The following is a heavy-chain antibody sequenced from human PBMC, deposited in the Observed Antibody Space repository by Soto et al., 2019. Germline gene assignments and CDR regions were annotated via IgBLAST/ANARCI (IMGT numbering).Heavy chain of an antibody. CDR2: IYYSGST. CDR3: ARHSASSWSYYYYMDV. J-gene: IGHJ6*03. Sequence: SETLSLTCTVSGGSIISSNYYWVLIRQPPGKGLEWIGSIYYSGSTYYNPSLKSRVTISVDTSKNQFSLKLSSVIAADTAVYYCARHSASSWSYYYYMDVWGKGTTVTV. V-gene: IGHV4-39*01. D-gene: IGHD3-3*01. CDR1: GGSIISSNYY.